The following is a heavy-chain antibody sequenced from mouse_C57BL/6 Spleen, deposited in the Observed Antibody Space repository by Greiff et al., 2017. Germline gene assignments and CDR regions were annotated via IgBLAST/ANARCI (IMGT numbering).Heavy chain of an antibody. D-gene: IGHD1-1*01. V-gene: IGHV3-6*01. CDR2: ISYDGSN. CDR3: ARGGDYYYGSSYGFDY. Sequence: EVQLQESGPGLVKPCQSLSLTCSVTGYSITSGYYWNWIRQFPGNKLEWMGYISYDGSNNYNPSLKNRISITRDTSKNQFFLKLNSVTTEDTATYYCARGGDYYYGSSYGFDYWGQGTTLTVSS. CDR1: GYSITSGYY. J-gene: IGHJ2*01.